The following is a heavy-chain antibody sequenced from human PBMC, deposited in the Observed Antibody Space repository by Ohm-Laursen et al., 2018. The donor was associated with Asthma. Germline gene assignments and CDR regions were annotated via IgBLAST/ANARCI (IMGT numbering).Heavy chain of an antibody. V-gene: IGHV1-24*01. CDR2: FDPEDGET. CDR1: GYTLTELS. CDR3: ARAWGVVPAAMGSNGMDV. Sequence: ASVKVSCKVSGYTLTELSMHWVRQAPGKGLEWMGGFDPEDGETIYAQKFQGRVTMTEDTSTDTAYMELSSLRSDDTAVYYCARAWGVVPAAMGSNGMDVWGQGTTVTVSS. J-gene: IGHJ6*02. D-gene: IGHD2-2*01.